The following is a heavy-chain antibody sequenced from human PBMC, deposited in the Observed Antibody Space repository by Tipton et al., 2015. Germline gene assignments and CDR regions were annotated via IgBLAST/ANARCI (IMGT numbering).Heavy chain of an antibody. D-gene: IGHD2-15*01. CDR1: GDSISSSNW. Sequence: TLSLTCSVSGDSISSSNWWSWVRQPPGKGLEWIGEIHHGGSTNYNPSLKSRVTMSVDTSKNQFSLHLSSVTAADTAVYYCARTGYCSGGSCRFNYFDYWGQGTLVTVSS. J-gene: IGHJ4*02. CDR3: ARTGYCSGGSCRFNYFDY. CDR2: IHHGGST. V-gene: IGHV4-4*02.